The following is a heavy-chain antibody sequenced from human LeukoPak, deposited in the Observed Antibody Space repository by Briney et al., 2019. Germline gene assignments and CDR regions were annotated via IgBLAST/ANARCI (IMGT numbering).Heavy chain of an antibody. Sequence: GGPLRLSCAASGFTFSSYGMHWVRQAPGKGLEWVAVISYDGSNKYYADSVKGRFTISRDNSKNTLYLQMNSLRAEDTAVYYCANVITGTTLGDYWGQGTLVTVSS. V-gene: IGHV3-30*18. CDR1: GFTFSSYG. J-gene: IGHJ4*02. CDR2: ISYDGSNK. CDR3: ANVITGTTLGDY. D-gene: IGHD1-20*01.